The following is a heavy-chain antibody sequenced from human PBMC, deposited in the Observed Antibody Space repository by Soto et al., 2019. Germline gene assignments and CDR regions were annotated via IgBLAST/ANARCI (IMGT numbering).Heavy chain of an antibody. Sequence: GGSLRLSCAASGFTFSSYAMTWVRQAPGKGLEWVSGISGSGATTSYADSVKGRFTVSRDNSKNTLYLQMNSLRVEDTAVYHCAKLRYFDWSAYNWFEYWGKGTPVTVSS. CDR1: GFTFSSYA. CDR3: AKLRYFDWSAYNWFEY. J-gene: IGHJ5*01. V-gene: IGHV3-23*01. D-gene: IGHD3-9*01. CDR2: ISGSGATT.